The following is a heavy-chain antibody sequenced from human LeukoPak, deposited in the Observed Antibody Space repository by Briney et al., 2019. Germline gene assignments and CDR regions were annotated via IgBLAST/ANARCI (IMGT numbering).Heavy chain of an antibody. CDR3: ARGRIAAAGTGLRYFDY. J-gene: IGHJ4*02. CDR2: IYTSGST. V-gene: IGHV4-4*07. CDR1: GGSISSYY. D-gene: IGHD6-13*01. Sequence: SETLSLTCTVSGGSISSYYWSWIRQPAGKGLEWIGRIYTSGSTNYNPSLKSRVTMSVDTSKNQFSLKLSSVTAADTAVYYCARGRIAAAGTGLRYFDYRGQGTLVTVSS.